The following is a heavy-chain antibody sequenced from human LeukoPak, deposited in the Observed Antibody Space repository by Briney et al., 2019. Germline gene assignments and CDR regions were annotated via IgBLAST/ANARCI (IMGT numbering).Heavy chain of an antibody. CDR1: GGSISSCY. J-gene: IGHJ4*02. CDR2: IYYSGST. Sequence: SETLSLTCTVSGGSISSCYWSWIRQPPGKGLEWIGYIYYSGSTNYNPSLKSRVSISVDTSKNQFSLKLSSVTAADTAVYYCARTAAGGAPDFDYWGQGTLVTVSS. D-gene: IGHD6-13*01. V-gene: IGHV4-59*01. CDR3: ARTAAGGAPDFDY.